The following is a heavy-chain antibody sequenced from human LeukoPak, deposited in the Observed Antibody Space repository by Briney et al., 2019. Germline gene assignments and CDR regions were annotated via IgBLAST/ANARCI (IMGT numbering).Heavy chain of an antibody. CDR2: IYPGDSDT. CDR3: ARGVRVCSGGSCYLNWFDP. J-gene: IGHJ5*02. V-gene: IGHV5-51*01. CDR1: GHSFTSYW. D-gene: IGHD2-15*01. Sequence: GESLKISCKGSGHSFTSYWVGWVRQMPGKGLEWMGIIYPGDSDTRYSPSFQGQVTISADKSISTAYLQWSSLKASDTAMYYCARGVRVCSGGSCYLNWFDPWGQGTLVTVSS.